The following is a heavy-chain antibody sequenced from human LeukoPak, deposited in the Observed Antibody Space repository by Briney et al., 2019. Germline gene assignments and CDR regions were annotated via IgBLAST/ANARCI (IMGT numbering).Heavy chain of an antibody. Sequence: GASVKVSCKASGYTFTSYYMHWVRQAPGQGLEWMGIINPSGGSTSYAQKFQGRVTMTRDTSTSTVYMELSSLRSEDTAVYYCARVGYSSARGRGWDYYYMDVWGKGTTVTISS. V-gene: IGHV1-46*01. CDR3: ARVGYSSARGRGWDYYYMDV. D-gene: IGHD6-19*01. CDR2: INPSGGST. J-gene: IGHJ6*03. CDR1: GYTFTSYY.